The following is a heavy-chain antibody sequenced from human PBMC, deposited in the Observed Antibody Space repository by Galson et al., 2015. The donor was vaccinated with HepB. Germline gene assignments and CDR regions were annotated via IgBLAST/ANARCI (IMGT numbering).Heavy chain of an antibody. CDR1: GFTFSSSA. CDR3: AKDHLVFYGMDV. Sequence: SLRLSCAASGFTFSSSAMSWVRQAPGKGLEWVSCISNSGSSIYYADSVKGRFTISRDNSKNTLYLQMDSLRAEDTATYYCAKDHLVFYGMDVWGQGTAVTVSS. V-gene: IGHV3-23*01. D-gene: IGHD6-6*01. CDR2: ISNSGSSI. J-gene: IGHJ6*02.